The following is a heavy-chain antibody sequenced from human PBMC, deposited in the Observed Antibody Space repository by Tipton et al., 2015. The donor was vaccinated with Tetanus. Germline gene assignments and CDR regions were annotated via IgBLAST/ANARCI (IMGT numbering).Heavy chain of an antibody. D-gene: IGHD6-6*01. Sequence: QLVQSGAEVKKAGESLKISCKGSGYRFTDYWIGWVRQMPGRGLEWMGIIYPDDSDTKYSPSFQGQVTISVDKSINTAYLQWSSLKASDSAVYYCARHGSIGARQNRFDAWGQGTPVTVSS. J-gene: IGHJ5*02. CDR2: IYPDDSDT. CDR3: ARHGSIGARQNRFDA. V-gene: IGHV5-51*01. CDR1: GYRFTDYW.